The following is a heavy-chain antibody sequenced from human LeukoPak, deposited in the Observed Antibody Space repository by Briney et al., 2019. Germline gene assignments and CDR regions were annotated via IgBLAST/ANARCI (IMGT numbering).Heavy chain of an antibody. D-gene: IGHD2-2*01. CDR3: ARDGDTIVVVPAEGH. J-gene: IGHJ4*02. Sequence: ASVKVSCKASGYTFTSYAMHWVRQAPGQRLEWMGWINAGNGNTKYSQKFQGRVTITRDTSASTAYMELSSLRSEDTAVYYCARDGDTIVVVPAEGHWGQGTLVTVSS. CDR1: GYTFTSYA. CDR2: INAGNGNT. V-gene: IGHV1-3*01.